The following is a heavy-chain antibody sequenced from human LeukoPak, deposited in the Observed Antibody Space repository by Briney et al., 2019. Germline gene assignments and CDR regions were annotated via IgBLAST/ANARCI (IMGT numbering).Heavy chain of an antibody. CDR3: ARGARVQARIVGATGY. V-gene: IGHV1-8*02. Sequence: GASVKVSCKASGYTFTSYGISWVRQAPGQGLEWMGWMNPNSGNTGYAQKFQGRVTMTRNTSISTAYMELSSLRSEDTAVYYCARGARVQARIVGATGYWGQGTLVTVSS. CDR1: GYTFTSYG. CDR2: MNPNSGNT. D-gene: IGHD1-26*01. J-gene: IGHJ4*02.